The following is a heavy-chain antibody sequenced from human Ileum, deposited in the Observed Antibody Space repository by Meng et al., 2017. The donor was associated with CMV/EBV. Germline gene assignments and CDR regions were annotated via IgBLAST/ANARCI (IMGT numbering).Heavy chain of an antibody. CDR3: AEGIASRL. Sequence: GSLRLSCAASGFTFSDHYMSWVRQAPGKGLEWVASIRQDGSEKYYVDFVKGRFTISRDNAKNSLYLQMNSLRVEDTAMYYCAEGIASRLRGQGTMVTVSS. J-gene: IGHJ4*02. V-gene: IGHV3-7*01. CDR1: GFTFSDHY. CDR2: IRQDGSEK. D-gene: IGHD6-6*01.